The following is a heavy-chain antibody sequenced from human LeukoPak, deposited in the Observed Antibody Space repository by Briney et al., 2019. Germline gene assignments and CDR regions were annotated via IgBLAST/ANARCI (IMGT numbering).Heavy chain of an antibody. CDR1: GGTFSSYA. D-gene: IGHD3-10*01. CDR3: ARPRERVVVRPYYYYYMDV. J-gene: IGHJ6*03. Sequence: VASVKVSCKASGGTFSSYAISWVRQAPGQGLEWMGGIIPIFGTANYAQKFQGRVTITADESTSTAYMELSSLRSEDTAVYYCARPRERVVVRPYYYYYMDVWGKGTTVTVSS. CDR2: IIPIFGTA. V-gene: IGHV1-69*01.